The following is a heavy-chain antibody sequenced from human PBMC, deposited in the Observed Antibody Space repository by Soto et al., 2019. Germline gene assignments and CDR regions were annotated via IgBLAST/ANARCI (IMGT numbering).Heavy chain of an antibody. CDR3: ARGDRGAFDL. J-gene: IGHJ3*01. CDR1: GFTFDYYW. CDR2: IHSDGTST. D-gene: IGHD1-26*01. V-gene: IGHV3-74*01. Sequence: EVQLVESGGGLVQPGESLRLSCAASGFTFDYYWMHWLRQAPGTGLVWVSRIHSDGTSTTYADSVKGRFAISRDNAKNTLSLQMNRLRAEDTAVYYCARGDRGAFDLWGQGTVVTVSS.